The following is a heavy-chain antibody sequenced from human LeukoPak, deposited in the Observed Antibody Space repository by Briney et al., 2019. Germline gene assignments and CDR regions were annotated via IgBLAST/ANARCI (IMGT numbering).Heavy chain of an antibody. CDR2: IYPGDSDA. D-gene: IGHD2-8*01. CDR3: ARQGIVYASVDY. V-gene: IGHV5-51*01. Sequence: GESLKISCKGSGYSFISYWSGWVRQMAGKGREWMGIIYPGDSDATYSPSFQGQVTTSADKSISTAYLRWRSLKASATAMYYCARQGIVYASVDYWGQGTLVTVSS. J-gene: IGHJ4*02. CDR1: GYSFISYW.